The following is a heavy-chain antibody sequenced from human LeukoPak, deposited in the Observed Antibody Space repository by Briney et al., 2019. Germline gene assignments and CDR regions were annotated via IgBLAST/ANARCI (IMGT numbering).Heavy chain of an antibody. D-gene: IGHD3-10*01. V-gene: IGHV1-18*01. CDR3: ARIQYYYGSGNYPY. Sequence: ASVKVSCKASGYTFTSYAMNWVRQAPGQGLEWMGWISAYNGNTNYAQKLQGRVTMTTDTSTSTAYMELRSLRSDDTAVYYCARIQYYYGSGNYPYWGQGTLVTVSS. CDR1: GYTFTSYA. J-gene: IGHJ4*02. CDR2: ISAYNGNT.